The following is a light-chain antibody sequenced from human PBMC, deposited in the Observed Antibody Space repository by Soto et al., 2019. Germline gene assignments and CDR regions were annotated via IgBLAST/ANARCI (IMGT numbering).Light chain of an antibody. V-gene: IGKV4-1*01. CDR1: RSVLYKSNNKNH. CDR2: WAS. Sequence: DIVMTQSPDWRAVSLGESATMNCKCSRSVLYKSNNKNHLAWYQQKPGQPPQLIIYWASTRESGVPERFSGSGSGTDFTLTISSLEAEDVAFYWCQQYFDVPFTFGGGTKVDIK. CDR3: QQYFDVPFT. J-gene: IGKJ4*01.